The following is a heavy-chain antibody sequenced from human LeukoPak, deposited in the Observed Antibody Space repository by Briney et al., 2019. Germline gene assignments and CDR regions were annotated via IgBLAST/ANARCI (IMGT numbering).Heavy chain of an antibody. J-gene: IGHJ5*02. Sequence: SETLSLTCTVSGGSISSYYWSWIRQPPGKGLEWIGYIYYSGSTNYNPSLKSRVTISVDTSKNQFSLKLSSVTAADTAVYYCARHPPISSGSYWFDPWGQGTLVTVSS. CDR2: IYYSGST. CDR1: GGSISSYY. V-gene: IGHV4-59*08. D-gene: IGHD3-10*01. CDR3: ARHPPISSGSYWFDP.